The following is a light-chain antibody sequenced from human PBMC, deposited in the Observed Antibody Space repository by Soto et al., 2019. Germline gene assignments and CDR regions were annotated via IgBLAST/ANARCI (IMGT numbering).Light chain of an antibody. Sequence: EIVLTQSPGTLSLSPGERATLSCRASQSVSSSYLAWYQQKPGQAPRLLIYDASSRATGIPYRFSGSGSGTDFTLTISRLEPEDFAVYYCQQYGSSAWTFGHGTKVELK. CDR2: DAS. J-gene: IGKJ1*01. CDR3: QQYGSSAWT. V-gene: IGKV3-20*01. CDR1: QSVSSSY.